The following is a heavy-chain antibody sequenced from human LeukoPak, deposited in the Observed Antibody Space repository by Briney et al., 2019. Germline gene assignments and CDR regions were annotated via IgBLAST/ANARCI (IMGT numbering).Heavy chain of an antibody. CDR3: AKTVGVNFFDY. CDR1: GFTVSSNY. D-gene: IGHD1-14*01. Sequence: PGGSLRLSCAASGFTVSSNYMSWVRQAPGKGLEWVSVIYSGGSTYYADSVKGRFTISRDNSKNTLYLQMHSLRGEDTAMYYCAKTVGVNFFDYWGQGALVTVSS. J-gene: IGHJ4*02. V-gene: IGHV3-53*01. CDR2: IYSGGST.